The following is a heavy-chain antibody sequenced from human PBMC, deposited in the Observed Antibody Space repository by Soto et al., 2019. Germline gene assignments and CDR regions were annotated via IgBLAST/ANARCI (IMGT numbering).Heavy chain of an antibody. J-gene: IGHJ4*02. D-gene: IGHD1-26*01. V-gene: IGHV3-23*01. CDR2: ISDTGGST. CDR3: AKRPRALLTFDY. CDR1: GFTFSSYA. Sequence: GGSLRLSCAASGFTFSSYAMIWVRQAPGKGLEWVSAISDTGGSTYYADSVKGRFTISRDNSKNTLYLQMNSLRAEDTAIYYCAKRPRALLTFDYWGQGTLVTVSS.